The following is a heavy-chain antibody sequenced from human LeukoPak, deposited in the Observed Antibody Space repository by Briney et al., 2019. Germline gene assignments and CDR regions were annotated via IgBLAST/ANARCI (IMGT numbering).Heavy chain of an antibody. CDR2: ISSSSSYT. J-gene: IGHJ3*02. D-gene: IGHD3-9*01. V-gene: IGHV3-11*05. CDR3: ARDGKGRLRYFDWSLPPDAFDI. Sequence: GGSLRLSCAASGFTFSDYYMSWIRRAPGKGLEWVSYISSSSSYTNYADSVKGRFTISRDNAKNSLYLQMNSLRAEDTAVYYCARDGKGRLRYFDWSLPPDAFDIWGQGTMVTVSS. CDR1: GFTFSDYY.